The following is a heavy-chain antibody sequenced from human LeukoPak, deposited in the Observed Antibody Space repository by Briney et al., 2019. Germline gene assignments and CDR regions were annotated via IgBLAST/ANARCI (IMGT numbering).Heavy chain of an antibody. Sequence: ASVKVSCKVSGYTFTDYYMHWVQQAPGKGLEWMGLVDPEDGEAIYAEKFQGRVTITADESTRTAYMELSSLRSEDTAVYYCARVGGNDYYDSSGYYTYFDYWGQGTLVTVSS. CDR1: GYTFTDYY. CDR3: ARVGGNDYYDSSGYYTYFDY. D-gene: IGHD3-22*01. V-gene: IGHV1-69-2*01. CDR2: VDPEDGEA. J-gene: IGHJ4*02.